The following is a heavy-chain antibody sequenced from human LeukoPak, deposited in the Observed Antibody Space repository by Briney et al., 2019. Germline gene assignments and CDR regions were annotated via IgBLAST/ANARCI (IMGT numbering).Heavy chain of an antibody. J-gene: IGHJ6*02. V-gene: IGHV1-46*01. Sequence: ASVKVSCKASGYTFTSYYMHWVRQAPGQGLEWMGIINPSGGSTSYAQKFQGRVTMTRDTSTSTVYMELSSLRSDDTAVYYCAREGYDFWSGYPHYYGMDVWGQGTTVTVSS. D-gene: IGHD3-3*01. CDR2: INPSGGST. CDR1: GYTFTSYY. CDR3: AREGYDFWSGYPHYYGMDV.